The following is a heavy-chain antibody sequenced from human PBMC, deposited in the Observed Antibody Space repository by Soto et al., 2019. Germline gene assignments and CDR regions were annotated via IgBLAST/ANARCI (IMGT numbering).Heavy chain of an antibody. J-gene: IGHJ4*02. CDR3: ARGTAQYYDRTGYYYFDF. CDR2: INHIGES. V-gene: IGHV4-34*01. Sequence: PSETLSLTCAVYGGSLTDYWWTWIRQTPGKGLEWIGEINHIGESNHNPSLKSRVTISLDTSQNQFSLKLTSVTVADTAVYYCARGTAQYYDRTGYYYFDFWGQGALVTVSS. D-gene: IGHD3-22*01. CDR1: GGSLTDYW.